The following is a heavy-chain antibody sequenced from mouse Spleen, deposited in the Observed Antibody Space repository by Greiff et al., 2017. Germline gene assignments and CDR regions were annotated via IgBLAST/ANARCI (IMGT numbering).Heavy chain of an antibody. V-gene: IGHV7-1*01. Sequence: EVQLVESGGGLVQSGRSLRLSCATSGFTFSDFYMEWVRQAPGKGLEWIAASRNKANDYTTEYSASVKGRFIVSRDTSQSILYLQMNALRAEDTAIYYCARDAWTGYFDVWGAGTTVTVSS. CDR2: SRNKANDYTT. CDR3: ARDAWTGYFDV. J-gene: IGHJ1*01. CDR1: GFTFSDFY.